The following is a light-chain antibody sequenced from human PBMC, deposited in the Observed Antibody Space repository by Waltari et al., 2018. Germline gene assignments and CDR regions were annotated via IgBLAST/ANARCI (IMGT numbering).Light chain of an antibody. CDR1: SPNVGSYTF. Sequence: QSALTQPASVSGSPGQSITLPRTGSSPNVGSYTFVSWYQQHPGKAPKLILYDVGNRPSGISHRFSASKSGNTASLTISGLQEEDEGEYYCSSYTTSTTLLFGTGTRLTVL. CDR2: DVG. V-gene: IGLV2-14*01. J-gene: IGLJ1*01. CDR3: SSYTTSTTLL.